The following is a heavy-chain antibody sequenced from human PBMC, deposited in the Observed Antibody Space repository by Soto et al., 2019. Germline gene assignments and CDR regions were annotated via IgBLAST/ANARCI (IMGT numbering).Heavy chain of an antibody. CDR1: GFTFSSYS. CDR3: ARHSEGTTDY. CDR2: ISRSSSPI. V-gene: IGHV3-48*01. D-gene: IGHD1-1*01. J-gene: IGHJ4*02. Sequence: EVQLVESGGGLVQPGGSLRLSCGVSGFTFSSYSMNWVRQAPGKGLEWVSYISRSSSPIYYADSVKGRFTISRDNAKNSLYLKMNSLRAEDTAVYYCARHSEGTTDYWGQGTLVTVSS.